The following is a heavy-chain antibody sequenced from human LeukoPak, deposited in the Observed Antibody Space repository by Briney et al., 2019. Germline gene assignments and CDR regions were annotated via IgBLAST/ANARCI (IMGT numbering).Heavy chain of an antibody. J-gene: IGHJ4*02. CDR3: ARAGGDKVGYFDY. CDR2: INPNSGGT. D-gene: IGHD4-23*01. V-gene: IGHV1-2*02. CDR1: GYTFTGYY. Sequence: ASVKVSCKASGYTFTGYYMHWVRQAPGQGLEWMGWINPNSGGTNYAQKFQGRVTMTRDTSISTAYMELSRLRSDDTAVYYCARAGGDKVGYFDYWGQGTLVTVSS.